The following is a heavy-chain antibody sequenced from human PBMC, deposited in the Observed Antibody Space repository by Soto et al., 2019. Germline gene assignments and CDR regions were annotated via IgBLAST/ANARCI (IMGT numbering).Heavy chain of an antibody. Sequence: PSETLSLTCAVSGGSISSSNWWSFVRQPPGKGLEWIGEIYHSGSTNYNPSLKSRVTIPVDKSKNQFSLKLSSVTAADTAVYYCARGHPHYDFWSGYYSRATYYFDYWGQGTLVTVSS. CDR1: GGSISSSNW. CDR3: ARGHPHYDFWSGYYSRATYYFDY. V-gene: IGHV4-4*02. CDR2: IYHSGST. D-gene: IGHD3-3*01. J-gene: IGHJ4*02.